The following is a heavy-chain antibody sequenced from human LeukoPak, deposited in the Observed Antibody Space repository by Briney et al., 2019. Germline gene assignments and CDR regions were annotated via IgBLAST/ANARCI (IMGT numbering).Heavy chain of an antibody. D-gene: IGHD3-3*01. J-gene: IGHJ4*02. V-gene: IGHV4-59*01. CDR1: GGSISSYY. CDR3: ARGGAPLRFLEWLFFDY. CDR2: VYYSGTT. Sequence: SETLSLTCTVSGGSISSYYWSWIRQPPGKGLEWIGYVYYSGTTNYNPSLKSRVTISVDTSKNQFSLKLSSVTAADAAVYYCARGGAPLRFLEWLFFDYWGQGTLVTVSS.